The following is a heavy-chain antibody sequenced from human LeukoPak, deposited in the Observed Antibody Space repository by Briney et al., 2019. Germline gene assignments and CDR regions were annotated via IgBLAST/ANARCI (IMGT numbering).Heavy chain of an antibody. CDR1: GYTFTAYY. Sequence: ASVKVSCKASGYTFTAYYIHWVRQAPGQGLEWMGWIYPNSGVTTYAQKFQGRVTMTRDTSISTAYMELSRPKSDDTAVYYCARDTSGNNFEYWGQGTLVSVSS. D-gene: IGHD1/OR15-1a*01. J-gene: IGHJ4*02. CDR3: ARDTSGNNFEY. V-gene: IGHV1-2*02. CDR2: IYPNSGVT.